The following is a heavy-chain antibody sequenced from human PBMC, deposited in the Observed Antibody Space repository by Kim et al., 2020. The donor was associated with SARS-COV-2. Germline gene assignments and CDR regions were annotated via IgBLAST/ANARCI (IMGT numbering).Heavy chain of an antibody. D-gene: IGHD6-13*01. V-gene: IGHV3-33*01. CDR3: ARDRAAAADEYFQY. J-gene: IGHJ1*01. Sequence: GGSLRLSCAASGFTFSSYDMHWVRQAPGKGLEWVAVIWYDGSKKYYADSVKGRFTISRDNSQNTLYLQVNSLRAEDTAVYYCARDRAAAADEYFQYWGQAPWSPSPQ. CDR1: GFTFSSYD. CDR2: IWYDGSKK.